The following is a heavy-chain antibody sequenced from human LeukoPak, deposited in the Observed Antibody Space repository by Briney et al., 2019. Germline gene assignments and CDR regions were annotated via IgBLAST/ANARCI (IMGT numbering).Heavy chain of an antibody. Sequence: GGSLRLSCAASGFTFSTYAMNWVRQAPGKGLEWVAVISDDGRHNYYADSVKGRFTISRDNSKNTLYLQMNSLRAEDTAVYYCARETLSSGWITFDYWGQGTLVTVSS. J-gene: IGHJ4*02. D-gene: IGHD6-19*01. CDR2: ISDDGRHN. CDR3: ARETLSSGWITFDY. CDR1: GFTFSTYA. V-gene: IGHV3-30*04.